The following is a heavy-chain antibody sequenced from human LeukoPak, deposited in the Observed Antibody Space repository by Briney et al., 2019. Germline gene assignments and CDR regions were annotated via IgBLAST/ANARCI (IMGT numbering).Heavy chain of an antibody. CDR3: ARGAGYCGGDCYLNWFDP. CDR2: IYYSGNT. D-gene: IGHD2-21*02. CDR1: GGSIRSYY. Sequence: SETLSLTCTVSGGSIRSYYWSWIRQPPGKGLEWIGYIYYSGNTNYNPPLKSRVTISVDTSKNQFSLKLSSVTAADTAVYYCARGAGYCGGDCYLNWFDPWGQGTLVTVSS. J-gene: IGHJ5*02. V-gene: IGHV4-59*01.